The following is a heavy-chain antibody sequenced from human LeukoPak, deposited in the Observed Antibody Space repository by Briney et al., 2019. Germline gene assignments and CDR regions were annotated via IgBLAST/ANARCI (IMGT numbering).Heavy chain of an antibody. Sequence: GGSLRLSCAASGFTFSSYAMSWVRQAPGKGLEWVSAISGSGGSTYYADSVKGRFTISRDNSKNTLYLQMNSLRAEGTAVYYCAAAESSGYDAFDIWGQGTMVTVSS. J-gene: IGHJ3*02. V-gene: IGHV3-23*01. CDR2: ISGSGGST. D-gene: IGHD3-22*01. CDR1: GFTFSSYA. CDR3: AAAESSGYDAFDI.